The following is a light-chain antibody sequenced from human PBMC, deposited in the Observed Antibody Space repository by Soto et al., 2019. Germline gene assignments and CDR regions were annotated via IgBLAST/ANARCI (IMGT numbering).Light chain of an antibody. J-gene: IGKJ4*01. CDR2: EAS. CDR3: QQRKFWPPLT. Sequence: EVVLTQSPATLSLSPGEGATLSCRASHSVDIYVAWYQQKPGQPPRRLIYEASKRATGIPGRFSGSGSGTDFTLTISNLEPEDFAVYYCQQRKFWPPLTFGGGTKVEIK. CDR1: HSVDIY. V-gene: IGKV3-11*01.